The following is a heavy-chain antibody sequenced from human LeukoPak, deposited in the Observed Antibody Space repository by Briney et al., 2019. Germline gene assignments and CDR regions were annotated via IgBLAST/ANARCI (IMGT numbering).Heavy chain of an antibody. D-gene: IGHD2/OR15-2a*01. CDR1: GGSISSGSYY. Sequence: SETLSLTCTVSGGSISSGSYYWSWIRQPAGKGLEWIGRIYTSGSTNYNPSLKSRVTISVDTSKNQFSLKLNSVTAADTAVYFCARLSWPGRGSRFDPWGQGALVTVSS. CDR3: ARLSWPGRGSRFDP. V-gene: IGHV4-61*02. CDR2: IYTSGST. J-gene: IGHJ5*02.